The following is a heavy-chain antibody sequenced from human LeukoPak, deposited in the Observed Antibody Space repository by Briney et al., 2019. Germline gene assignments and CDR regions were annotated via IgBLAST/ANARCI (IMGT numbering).Heavy chain of an antibody. V-gene: IGHV3-49*04. CDR2: VRTKFFGATT. J-gene: IGHJ4*02. Sequence: GGSLRLSCRSSGFSFEDFAMGWVRQAPGKGLEWLGFVRTKFFGATTQYAPSVKGRFTMSRDDSNSIAYLQMNGLGTEDTAVFFCIRLGGSGHDRFDAWGQGTLVTVSS. D-gene: IGHD5-12*01. CDR1: GFSFEDFA. CDR3: IRLGGSGHDRFDA.